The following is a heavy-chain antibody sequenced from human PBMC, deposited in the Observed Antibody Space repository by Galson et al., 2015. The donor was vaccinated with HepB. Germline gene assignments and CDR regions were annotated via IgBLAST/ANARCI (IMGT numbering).Heavy chain of an antibody. J-gene: IGHJ6*02. CDR2: ISYDGSNK. Sequence: SLRLSCAASGFTFSSYAMHWVRQAPGKGLEWVAVISYDGSNKYYADSVKGRFTISRDNSKNTLYLQMNSLRAEDTAVYYCAREPDVWGQGTTVTVSS. CDR3: AREPDV. V-gene: IGHV3-30-3*01. CDR1: GFTFSSYA.